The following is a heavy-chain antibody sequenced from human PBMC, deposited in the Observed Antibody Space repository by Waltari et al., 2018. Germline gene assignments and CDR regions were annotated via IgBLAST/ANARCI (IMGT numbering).Heavy chain of an antibody. CDR1: GGTFSSYA. CDR3: ARVSVAGTGAFDI. J-gene: IGHJ3*02. V-gene: IGHV1-69*01. Sequence: QVQLVQSGAEVKKPGSSVKVSCKASGGTFSSYAISWVRRAPGQGLEWMGGIIPIFGTAKYAQKFQGRVTITAVESTSTAYRELSSLRSEDTAVYYCARVSVAGTGAFDIWGQGTMVTVSS. D-gene: IGHD6-19*01. CDR2: IIPIFGTA.